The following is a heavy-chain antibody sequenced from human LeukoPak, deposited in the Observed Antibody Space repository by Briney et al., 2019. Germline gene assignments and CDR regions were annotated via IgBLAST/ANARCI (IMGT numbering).Heavy chain of an antibody. CDR1: GFTFGDYL. CDR3: SRGSGWLSVY. J-gene: IGHJ4*02. V-gene: IGHV3-49*03. CDR2: ISGGTT. Sequence: GGSLRLSCTASGFTFGDYLMSWFRQAPGKGLEWIGFISGGTTEYAASVKGRFTISRDDSTSIAYLQMNSLTTEDTAVYYCSRGSGWLSVYWGQGTLATVSS. D-gene: IGHD6-19*01.